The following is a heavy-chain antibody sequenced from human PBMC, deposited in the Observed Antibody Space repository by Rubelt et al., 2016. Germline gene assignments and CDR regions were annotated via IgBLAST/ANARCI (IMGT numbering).Heavy chain of an antibody. V-gene: IGHV4-38-2*02. Sequence: QVQLQESGPGLVKPSETLSLTCTVSGYSINNGYYWGWIRQPPGKGLEWIASFFHDGSTKYNPSLKSRVTRSKDGSKNQFSLNLSPVTAADTAVYYCARPTGASSASGSFLVWGQGTLVTVSS. CDR2: FFHDGST. CDR1: GYSINNGYY. J-gene: IGHJ4*02. D-gene: IGHD3-10*01. CDR3: ARPTGASSASGSFLV.